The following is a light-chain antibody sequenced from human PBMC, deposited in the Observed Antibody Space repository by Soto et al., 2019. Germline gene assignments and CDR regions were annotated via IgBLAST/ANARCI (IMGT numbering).Light chain of an antibody. Sequence: EIQMTQAPSSLSASVGDRVTITCRASQTISMYLNWYQQKPGKAPILLISAASSLQTGVPSRFNGSGSGTDFTLTISSLQPEDFATDYCQQSYSIPPLTFGGGTRVEI. CDR1: QTISMY. J-gene: IGKJ4*01. V-gene: IGKV1-39*01. CDR2: AAS. CDR3: QQSYSIPPLT.